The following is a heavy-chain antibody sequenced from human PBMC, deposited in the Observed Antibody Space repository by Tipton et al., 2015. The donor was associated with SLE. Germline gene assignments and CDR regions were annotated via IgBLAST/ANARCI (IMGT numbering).Heavy chain of an antibody. J-gene: IGHJ4*02. CDR3: ARRYAATAPFDY. D-gene: IGHD6-25*01. CDR1: GYSFTSYW. CDR2: IYPGDSDT. V-gene: IGHV5-51*01. Sequence: QSGPEVKKPGESLKISCKGSGYSFTSYWIGWVRQMPGKGLEWMGIIYPGDSDTRYSPSFQGQVTISAEKSIGTAYLQWISLKASATAMYYCARRYAATAPFDYWGQGTLVTVSS.